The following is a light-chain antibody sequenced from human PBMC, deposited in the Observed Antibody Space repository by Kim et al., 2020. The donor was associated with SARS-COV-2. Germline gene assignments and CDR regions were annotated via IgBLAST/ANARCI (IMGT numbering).Light chain of an antibody. CDR2: DNN. CDR1: SSNIGNNY. CDR3: GTWDSSLSAGV. J-gene: IGLJ2*01. Sequence: GQKVTITCSGSSSNIGNNYVSWYQQLPGTAPNLLIYDNNKRPSGIPDLFSGSKSGTSATLGITGLQTGDEADYYCGTWDSSLSAGVFGGGTQLTVL. V-gene: IGLV1-51*01.